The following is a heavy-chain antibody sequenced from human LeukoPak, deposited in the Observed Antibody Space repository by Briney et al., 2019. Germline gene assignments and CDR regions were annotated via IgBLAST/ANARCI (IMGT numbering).Heavy chain of an antibody. CDR2: INHSGST. J-gene: IGHJ6*04. V-gene: IGHV4-34*01. D-gene: IGHD3-3*01. Sequence: KPSETLSLTCAVYGGSFSGYYWSWIRQPPGKGLEWIGEINHSGSTNYNPSLKSRVTISVDTSKNQFSLKLSSVTAADTAVYYCAGGPYDFWSGLPLPPDVWGKGTTVTVSS. CDR1: GGSFSGYY. CDR3: AGGPYDFWSGLPLPPDV.